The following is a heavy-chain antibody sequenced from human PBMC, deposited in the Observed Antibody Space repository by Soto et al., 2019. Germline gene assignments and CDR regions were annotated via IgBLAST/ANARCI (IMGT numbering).Heavy chain of an antibody. CDR3: AREAATGDYHGMEV. CDR1: GYTFTSYE. Sequence: QVQLVQSGAEVKKPGASVKVSCKASGYTFTSYEINWVRQATGQGLEWMGWMNPHSGNKGYAQKFQGRVSMTRNTAISTAYMELSSLRSEDTAVYYCAREAATGDYHGMEVWGQGTTVIVSS. CDR2: MNPHSGNK. D-gene: IGHD6-13*01. V-gene: IGHV1-8*02. J-gene: IGHJ6*02.